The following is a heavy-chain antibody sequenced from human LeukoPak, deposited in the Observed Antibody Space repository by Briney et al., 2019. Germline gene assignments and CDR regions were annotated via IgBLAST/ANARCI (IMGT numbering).Heavy chain of an antibody. D-gene: IGHD5-24*01. CDR2: IGMNGGEK. V-gene: IGHV3-7*01. J-gene: IGHJ4*02. CDR3: ARDIVWLQLEY. CDR1: GFAFSTYG. Sequence: PGGSLRLSCAASGFAFSTYGMSWVRQAPGKGLEWVAPIGMNGGEKAYADSVKGRFTISRDNARNSLYLQMSSLRVEDTAVYYIARDIVWLQLEYWGQGTLVTVSS.